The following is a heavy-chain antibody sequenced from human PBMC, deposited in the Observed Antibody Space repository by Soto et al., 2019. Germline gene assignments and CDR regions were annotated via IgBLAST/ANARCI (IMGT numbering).Heavy chain of an antibody. D-gene: IGHD3-10*01. J-gene: IGHJ6*02. CDR1: GGTVSSYA. CDR2: IIPIFGTA. Sequence: QVQLVQSGAEVKKPGSSVKVSCKASGGTVSSYAISWVRQAPGQGLEWMGGIIPIFGTADYAQKFQGRVTITADECTSTAYMELSSLRSGDTAVYYCARSGARPGDYYYGMDVWGQGTTVTVSS. V-gene: IGHV1-69*12. CDR3: ARSGARPGDYYYGMDV.